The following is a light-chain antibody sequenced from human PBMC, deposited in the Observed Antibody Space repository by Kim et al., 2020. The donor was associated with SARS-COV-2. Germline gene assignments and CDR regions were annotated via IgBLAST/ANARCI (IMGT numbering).Light chain of an antibody. J-gene: IGLJ3*02. CDR3: QVWDSSTGV. V-gene: IGLV3-9*01. CDR2: KDS. CDR1: NIGHKY. Sequence: SYELTQPLSVSVALGQTAKITCGGNNIGHKYVHWYQQKPGQAPVLVMYKDSSRPSGIPERFSGSNSGNTATLTVSRAQAGDEAEYYCQVWDSSTGVFGRGTQLTVL.